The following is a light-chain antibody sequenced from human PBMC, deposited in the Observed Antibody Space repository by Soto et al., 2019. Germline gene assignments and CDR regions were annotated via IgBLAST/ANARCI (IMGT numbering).Light chain of an antibody. V-gene: IGLV2-8*01. Sequence: QSALTQPPSASGSPGQSVTISCTGASSAIGSYNFVSWYQQHPDKAPKLLIYDVTQRPSWVPDRFSGSKSGNTASLTVSGLLADDEADYYCTSYAGSTFPLVFGGGTKVTVL. CDR1: SSAIGSYNF. J-gene: IGLJ3*02. CDR2: DVT. CDR3: TSYAGSTFPLV.